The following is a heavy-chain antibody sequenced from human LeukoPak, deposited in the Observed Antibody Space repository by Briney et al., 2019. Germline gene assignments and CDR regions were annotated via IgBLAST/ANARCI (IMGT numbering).Heavy chain of an antibody. CDR3: ARDYGSGSFNYFDY. Sequence: YPGGSLRLSCAASGFTFSSYGMHWVRQAPGKGLEGVAVIWYDGSNKYYADSVKGRFTISRDNSKNTLYLQMNSLRAEDTAVYYCARDYGSGSFNYFDYWGQGTLVTVSS. V-gene: IGHV3-33*01. CDR2: IWYDGSNK. J-gene: IGHJ4*02. D-gene: IGHD3-10*01. CDR1: GFTFSSYG.